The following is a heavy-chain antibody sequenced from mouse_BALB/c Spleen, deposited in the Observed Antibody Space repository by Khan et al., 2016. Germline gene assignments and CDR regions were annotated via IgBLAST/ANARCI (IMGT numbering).Heavy chain of an antibody. D-gene: IGHD1-1*01. Sequence: IQLVQSGAELVKPGASVKLSCTASGFSIQDTYIHWVRQRPEQGLDWIGRIDPPNDNTKYDPKFQGKATITADTSSNTAYLQLSSLTYEDTAVYYCARMYYGDYWGQGTTLTVSS. CDR2: IDPPNDNT. CDR1: GFSIQDTY. J-gene: IGHJ2*01. V-gene: IGHV14-3*02. CDR3: ARMYYGDY.